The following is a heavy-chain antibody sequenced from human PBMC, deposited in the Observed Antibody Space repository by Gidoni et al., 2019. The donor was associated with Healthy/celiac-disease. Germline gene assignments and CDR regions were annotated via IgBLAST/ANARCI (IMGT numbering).Heavy chain of an antibody. CDR1: GGTFSSYA. D-gene: IGHD6-19*01. CDR2: IIPILGIA. V-gene: IGHV1-69*04. J-gene: IGHJ3*02. CDR3: ARRGAVAGPIHDAFDI. Sequence: QVQLVQSGAEVKKPGSSVTVSCKAAGGTFSSYAISWVRQAPGQELEWMGRIIPILGIANYAQKFQGRVTITADKSTSTAYMELSSLRSEDTAVYYCARRGAVAGPIHDAFDIWGQGTMVTVSS.